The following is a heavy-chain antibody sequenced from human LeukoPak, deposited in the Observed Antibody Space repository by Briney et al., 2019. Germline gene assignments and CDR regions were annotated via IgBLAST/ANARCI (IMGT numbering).Heavy chain of an antibody. CDR1: GFTLRSCS. CDR3: ARDNSGWSRDY. V-gene: IGHV3-21*06. Sequence: KPGGSLRLSCAASGFTLRSCSMSWVRQAPGKGLEWVSSINWGSNHIYYADAVQGRFTISRDNAKNSLYLQMNSLRAEDTAIYYCARDNSGWSRDYWGQGTLVTVSS. D-gene: IGHD6-19*01. CDR2: INWGSNHI. J-gene: IGHJ4*02.